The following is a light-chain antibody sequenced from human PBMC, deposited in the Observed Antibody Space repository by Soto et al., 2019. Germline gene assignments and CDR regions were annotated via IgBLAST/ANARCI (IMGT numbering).Light chain of an antibody. CDR2: DAS. Sequence: IQMTQSPSTLSASLGDRVTITCRASQSISSWLAWYQQKPGKAPKLLIYDASSLESGVPSRFSVSGSGTEGTLTISRLKPDDCATYYGQQCNSYWWTFCQGTKVDIK. J-gene: IGKJ1*01. CDR3: QQCNSYWWT. CDR1: QSISSW. V-gene: IGKV1-5*01.